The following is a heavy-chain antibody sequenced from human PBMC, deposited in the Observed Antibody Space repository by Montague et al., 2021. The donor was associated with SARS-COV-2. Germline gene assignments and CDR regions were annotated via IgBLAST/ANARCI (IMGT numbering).Heavy chain of an antibody. Sequence: SETLSLTCTVSGGSISSSSYYWGWIRQPPGKGLEWIGSIYYSGSTYYNPSLKSRVTISVDTSKNQFSLKLSSVTAADTAVYYCARQPVSRYFDWLSAAYGLDVWGQGTTVTVSS. CDR2: IYYSGST. J-gene: IGHJ6*02. V-gene: IGHV4-39*01. D-gene: IGHD3-9*01. CDR1: GGSISSSSYY. CDR3: ARQPVSRYFDWLSAAYGLDV.